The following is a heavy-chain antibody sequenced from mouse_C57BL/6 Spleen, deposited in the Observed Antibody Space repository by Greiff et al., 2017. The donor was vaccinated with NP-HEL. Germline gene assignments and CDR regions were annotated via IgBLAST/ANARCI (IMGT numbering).Heavy chain of an antibody. V-gene: IGHV7-3*01. CDR2: IRNKANGYTT. CDR3: ARYNYGSWVAY. D-gene: IGHD1-2*01. J-gene: IGHJ3*01. Sequence: DVQLVESGGGLVQPGGSLSLSCAASGFTFTDYYMSWVRQPPGKALEWLGFIRNKANGYTTEYSASVKGRFTISRDNSQSILYLQMNALRAEDSATYYCARYNYGSWVAYWGQGTLVTVSA. CDR1: GFTFTDYY.